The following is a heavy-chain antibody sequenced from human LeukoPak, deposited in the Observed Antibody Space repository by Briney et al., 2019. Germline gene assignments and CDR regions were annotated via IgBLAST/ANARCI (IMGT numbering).Heavy chain of an antibody. CDR3: ARGKGYSSGWCVYYFDY. V-gene: IGHV1-8*01. CDR1: GYTFTSYD. Sequence: ASVRLSCTASGYTFTSYDINWVRQATGQGLEWRGWMNPNSVNTGYAQTFQGRVTMTRNNSISTAYMELRRMRSEDTAVYYCARGKGYSSGWCVYYFDYWGQGTLVTVSS. D-gene: IGHD6-19*01. CDR2: MNPNSVNT. J-gene: IGHJ4*02.